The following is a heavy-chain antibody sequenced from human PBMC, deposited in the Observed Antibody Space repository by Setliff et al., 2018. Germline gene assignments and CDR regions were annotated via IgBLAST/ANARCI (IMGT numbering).Heavy chain of an antibody. V-gene: IGHV4-61*02. J-gene: IGHJ5*02. Sequence: SETLSLTCTVSGGSISSGSYYWSWIRQPAGKGLEWIGRIYTSGSTNYNPSLKSRVTISVDTSKNQFSLKLSSVTAADTAVYYCARARYSNFLNWFDPWGQGTQVTVSS. CDR2: IYTSGST. D-gene: IGHD4-4*01. CDR1: GGSISSGSYY. CDR3: ARARYSNFLNWFDP.